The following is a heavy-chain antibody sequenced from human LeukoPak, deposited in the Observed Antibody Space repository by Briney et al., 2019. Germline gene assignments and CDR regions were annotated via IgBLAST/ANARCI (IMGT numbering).Heavy chain of an antibody. J-gene: IGHJ6*03. D-gene: IGHD3-10*01. CDR1: AYSISSGCY. Sequence: SETLSLTCIVSAYSISSGCYWGWIRQSPGKGLEWIGSIYHSGSTYYNPSLKSRVTMSVDTSKNQFSLKLSSVTAADTAVYYCASIHYELITVVRGVISTSTGHYYMDVWGKGTSVTVSS. V-gene: IGHV4-38-2*02. CDR3: ASIHYELITVVRGVISTSTGHYYMDV. CDR2: IYHSGST.